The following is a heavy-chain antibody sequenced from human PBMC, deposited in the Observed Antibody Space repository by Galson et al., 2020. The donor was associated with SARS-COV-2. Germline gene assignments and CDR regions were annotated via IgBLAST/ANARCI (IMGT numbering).Heavy chain of an antibody. CDR3: ARDLSPRASDCGGRSCYYYYYYGMDV. CDR2: IKQDGSEK. Sequence: GESLKISRVASGFTFSSYWMSWVRQAPGKGLEWVATIKQDGSEKYYVDSVKGRFTISRDNAKNSLYLQMNSLRAEDPAVYYCARDLSPRASDCGGRSCYYYYYYGMDVWGQGTTVTVSS. J-gene: IGHJ6*02. V-gene: IGHV3-7*05. CDR1: GFTFSSYW. D-gene: IGHD2-21*01.